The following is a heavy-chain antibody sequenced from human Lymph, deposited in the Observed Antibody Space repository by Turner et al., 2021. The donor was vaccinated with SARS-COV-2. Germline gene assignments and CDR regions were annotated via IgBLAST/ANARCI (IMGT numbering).Heavy chain of an antibody. D-gene: IGHD1-1*01. J-gene: IGHJ4*02. CDR3: AKDPNWYVLSAVDY. V-gene: IGHV3-23*01. CDR2: ISITGVST. CDR1: GFTFSSYA. Sequence: EVQLLESGGDLVQPGGSLRISCAASGFTFSSYAMSWVRQAPGKGLEWVSAISITGVSTYYADSVKGRFTISRDNSKNTLYLQMNSLRAEDTAVYYCAKDPNWYVLSAVDYWGQGTLVTVSS.